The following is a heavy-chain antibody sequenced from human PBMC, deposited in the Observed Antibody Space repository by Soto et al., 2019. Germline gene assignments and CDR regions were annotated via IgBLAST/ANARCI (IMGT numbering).Heavy chain of an antibody. CDR3: AAGYCSSTSCYNPPLGYYYYYGMDV. V-gene: IGHV1-69*13. Sequence: SVKVSCKXSGGTFSSYAISWVRQAPGQGLEWMGGIIPIFGTANYAQKFQGRVTITADESTSTAYMELSSLRSEDTAVYYCAAGYCSSTSCYNPPLGYYYYYGMDVWGQGTTVTVSS. J-gene: IGHJ6*02. CDR2: IIPIFGTA. D-gene: IGHD2-2*02. CDR1: GGTFSSYA.